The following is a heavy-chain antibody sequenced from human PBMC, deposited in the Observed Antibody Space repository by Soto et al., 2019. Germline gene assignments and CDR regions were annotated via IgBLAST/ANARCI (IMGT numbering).Heavy chain of an antibody. Sequence: GGSLRLSCAASGFTFSSYAMSWVRQAPGKGLEWVSAISGSGGSTYYADSVKGRFTISRDNSKNTLYLQMNSLRAEDTAVYYCAKHPQFGGAAAVHYYYMDVWGKGTTVTVSS. D-gene: IGHD6-13*01. CDR2: ISGSGGST. CDR1: GFTFSSYA. V-gene: IGHV3-23*01. CDR3: AKHPQFGGAAAVHYYYMDV. J-gene: IGHJ6*03.